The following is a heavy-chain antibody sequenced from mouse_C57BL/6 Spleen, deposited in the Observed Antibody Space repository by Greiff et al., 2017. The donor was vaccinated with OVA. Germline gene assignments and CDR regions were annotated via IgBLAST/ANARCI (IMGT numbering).Heavy chain of an antibody. CDR3: ARLANWNVGSWFAY. V-gene: IGHV14-3*01. J-gene: IGHJ3*01. D-gene: IGHD4-1*01. CDR2: IDPANGNT. CDR1: GFNIKNTY. Sequence: EVQLVESVAELVRPGASVKLSCTASGFNIKNTYMHWVKQRPEQGLEWLGRIDPANGNTKYAPKFPGRATITADTSSNTAYLQLSSLTSEDTAIDYCARLANWNVGSWFAYWGQGTLVTVSA.